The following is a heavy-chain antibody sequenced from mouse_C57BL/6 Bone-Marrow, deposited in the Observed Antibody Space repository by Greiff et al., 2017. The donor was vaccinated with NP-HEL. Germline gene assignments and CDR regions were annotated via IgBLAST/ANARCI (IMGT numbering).Heavy chain of an antibody. V-gene: IGHV1-55*01. J-gene: IGHJ1*03. CDR1: GYTFTSYW. D-gene: IGHD1-1*01. CDR3: ARQVYYYGSSYWYFDV. CDR2: IYPGSGST. Sequence: QVQLQQPGAELVKPGASVKMSCKASGYTFTSYWITWVKQRPGQGLEWIGDIYPGSGSTNYNEKFKSKATLTVATSSSTAYMQLSSLTSEDSAVYYCARQVYYYGSSYWYFDVWGTGTTVTVSS.